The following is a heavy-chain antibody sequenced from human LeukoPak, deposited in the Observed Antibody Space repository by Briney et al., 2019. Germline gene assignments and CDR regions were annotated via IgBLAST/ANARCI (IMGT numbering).Heavy chain of an antibody. CDR3: ARALSRSDDTGGHYHRDIDY. CDR2: IEWDDDK. D-gene: IGHD3-22*01. CDR1: GFSLNSSPMC. Sequence: SGPTLVNPTQTLTLTCTFSGFSLNSSPMCVSWIRQPPGKALEWLALIEWDDDKYYSTSLKTRLTISKGTSKNQVVLTMTNMDPVDTATYYCARALSRSDDTGGHYHRDIDYWGPGTLVTVSS. J-gene: IGHJ4*02. V-gene: IGHV2-70*01.